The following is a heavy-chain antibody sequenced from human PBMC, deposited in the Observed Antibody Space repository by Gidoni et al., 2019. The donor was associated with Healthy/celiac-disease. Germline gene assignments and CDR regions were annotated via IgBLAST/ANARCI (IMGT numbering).Heavy chain of an antibody. Sequence: EVQRLEAGGGVVQPGGCVGVAWAGAGFTFSSYAMSWVRQAPGKGLEWVSAISGSGGGTYYADSVKGRFTISRDNSKNTLYLQMNSLGAEDTAVYYCAKAKAYYFDYWGQGTLVTVSS. CDR2: ISGSGGGT. V-gene: IGHV3-23*01. CDR1: GFTFSSYA. CDR3: AKAKAYYFDY. J-gene: IGHJ4*02.